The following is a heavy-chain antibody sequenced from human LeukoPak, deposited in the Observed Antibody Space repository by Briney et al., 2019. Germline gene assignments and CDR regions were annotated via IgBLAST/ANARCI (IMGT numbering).Heavy chain of an antibody. CDR2: IYYSGST. J-gene: IGHJ5*02. CDR1: DGSISSYY. V-gene: IGHV4-59*01. CDR3: ASSALSYYDFWSGNNWFDP. D-gene: IGHD3-3*01. Sequence: PSETLSLTCTVSDGSISSYYWSWIRQPPGKGLEWIGYIYYSGSTNYNPSLKSRVTISVDTSKNQFSLKLSSVTAANTAVYYCASSALSYYDFWSGNNWFDPWGQGTLVTVSS.